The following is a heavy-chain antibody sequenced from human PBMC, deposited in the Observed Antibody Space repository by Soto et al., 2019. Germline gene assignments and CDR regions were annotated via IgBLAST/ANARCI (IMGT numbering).Heavy chain of an antibody. V-gene: IGHV3-30-3*01. J-gene: IGHJ4*02. CDR3: ARDEEYYYDSSGSRIDY. CDR1: GFTFSSYA. CDR2: ISYDGSNK. D-gene: IGHD3-22*01. Sequence: QVQLVESGGGVVQPGRSLRLSCAASGFTFSSYAMHWVRQAPGKGLEWVAVISYDGSNKYYADSVKGRFTISRDNSKNPLYLQMNSLRAEDTAVYYCARDEEYYYDSSGSRIDYWGPGTLVTVSS.